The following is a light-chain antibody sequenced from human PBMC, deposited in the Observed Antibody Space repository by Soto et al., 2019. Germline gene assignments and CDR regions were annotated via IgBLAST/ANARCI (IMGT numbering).Light chain of an antibody. CDR2: EVI. CDR3: SSYTASSTLV. Sequence: QSALTQPASVSGSPGQSITISCTGTSSDVGGYNYVSWYQQYPGKAPKLMIYEVINRPSGVSNRFSASKSGNTASLTISGLQAEDEADYYCSSYTASSTLVFGGGTKVTVL. CDR1: SSDVGGYNY. V-gene: IGLV2-14*01. J-gene: IGLJ2*01.